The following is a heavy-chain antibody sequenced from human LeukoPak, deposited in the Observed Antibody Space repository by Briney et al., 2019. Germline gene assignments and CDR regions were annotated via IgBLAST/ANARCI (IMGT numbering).Heavy chain of an antibody. Sequence: PSQTLSLTCAVSGXSVNSGGYYWTWIRHYPGKGLEWIGHISNSGTTSYNPSLRSRVSISVDTSYNHFSLTLTSVTAADTAVYYCARDVVVTSSPDAFDIWGQGTMVVVSS. J-gene: IGHJ3*02. CDR2: ISNSGTT. V-gene: IGHV4-31*11. CDR1: GXSVNSGGYY. CDR3: ARDVVVTSSPDAFDI. D-gene: IGHD2-21*02.